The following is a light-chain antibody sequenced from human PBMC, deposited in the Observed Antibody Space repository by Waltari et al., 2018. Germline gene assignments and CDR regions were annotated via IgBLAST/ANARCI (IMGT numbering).Light chain of an antibody. CDR1: NSDVGGYNY. CDR3: SSYTSSGTLRI. J-gene: IGLJ2*01. Sequence: QSVLTQPASVSGSPGQSITISCTGTNSDVGGYNYVSWYPQYPGKAPRLNIYDVTKRPSGVSNRFSGSKSGNTASLTISGLQAEDEADYYCSSYTSSGTLRIFGGGTKVTAL. CDR2: DVT. V-gene: IGLV2-14*01.